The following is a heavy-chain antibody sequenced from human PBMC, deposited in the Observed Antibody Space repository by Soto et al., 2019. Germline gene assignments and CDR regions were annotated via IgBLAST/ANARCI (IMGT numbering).Heavy chain of an antibody. Sequence: ASVKVSCKASGYTFTSYAMHWVRQAPGQRLEWMGWINAGNGNTKYSQKFQGRVTITRDTSASTAYMELSSLRSEDTAVYYCARDPSYYDILTGYLLYYMDVWGKGTTVTVSS. CDR2: INAGNGNT. D-gene: IGHD3-9*01. CDR1: GYTFTSYA. CDR3: ARDPSYYDILTGYLLYYMDV. V-gene: IGHV1-3*01. J-gene: IGHJ6*03.